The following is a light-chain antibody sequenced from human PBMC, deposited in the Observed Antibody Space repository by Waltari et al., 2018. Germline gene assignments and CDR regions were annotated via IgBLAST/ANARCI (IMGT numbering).Light chain of an antibody. V-gene: IGLV2-14*01. CDR1: SSDVGGYNY. CDR3: CSYTSINTLYV. CDR2: VFS. Sequence: QSALTQPASVSGSPGQSITISCTGTSSDVGGYNYVSWFQQHPGKAPKIMISVFSNRPSGVSNRFSGSKSGNTASLTISGLQAEDEADYYCCSYTSINTLYVFGTGTKVTVL. J-gene: IGLJ1*01.